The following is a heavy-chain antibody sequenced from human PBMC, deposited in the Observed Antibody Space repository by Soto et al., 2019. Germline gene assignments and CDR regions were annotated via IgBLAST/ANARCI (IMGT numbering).Heavy chain of an antibody. J-gene: IGHJ3*02. D-gene: IGHD6-13*01. CDR3: ARDPGYSTTWHQAFDI. V-gene: IGHV1-18*01. CDR1: GYTFTSYG. Sequence: QVPLVQSGAEVKKPGASVKVSCKASGYTFTSYGISWVRQAPGQGPEWMGRISTYNGNTNYVQKLQGRVTMTTDTSTNTAYKEPRSLRYDDTAVYYCARDPGYSTTWHQAFDIWGQGTMVTVSS. CDR2: ISTYNGNT.